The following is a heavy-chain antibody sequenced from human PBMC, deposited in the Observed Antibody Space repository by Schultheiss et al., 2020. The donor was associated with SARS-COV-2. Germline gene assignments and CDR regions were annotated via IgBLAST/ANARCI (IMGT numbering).Heavy chain of an antibody. Sequence: GESLKISCAASGFTFSSYSMNWIRQAPGKGLEWVSYISSSGSTIYYADSVKGRFTISRDNAKNSLYLQMNSLRAEDTAVYYCARDRLYGRYYYDSSGSRGVDYWGQGTLVTVSS. CDR1: GFTFSSYS. J-gene: IGHJ4*02. CDR3: ARDRLYGRYYYDSSGSRGVDY. V-gene: IGHV3-48*04. D-gene: IGHD3-22*01. CDR2: ISSSGSTI.